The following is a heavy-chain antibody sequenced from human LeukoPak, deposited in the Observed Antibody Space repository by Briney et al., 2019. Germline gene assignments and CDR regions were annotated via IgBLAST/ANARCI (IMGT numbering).Heavy chain of an antibody. CDR3: ARVGIVATPGNDAFDI. J-gene: IGHJ3*02. Sequence: VGSLRLSCAASGFTFDDYGTSWVRQAPGKGLEWLSGINWNGGSTGYADSVKGRFTISRDNAKNSLYLQMNSLRAEDTALYYCARVGIVATPGNDAFDIWGQGTMVTVSS. D-gene: IGHD5-12*01. V-gene: IGHV3-20*04. CDR2: INWNGGST. CDR1: GFTFDDYG.